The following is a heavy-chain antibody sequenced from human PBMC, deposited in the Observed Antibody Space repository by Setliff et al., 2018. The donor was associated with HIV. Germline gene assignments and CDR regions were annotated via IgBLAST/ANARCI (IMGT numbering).Heavy chain of an antibody. CDR3: ARGSWGSWRFDY. CDR1: GGAMNNNY. CDR2: IYIRRT. Sequence: PSETLSLTCTVSGGAMNNNYWRWIRQPAGKGLEWIGRIYIRRTNYNPSLKTRLTMSLDTSSNQFSLNLNSVTAADTAVYYCARGSWGSWRFDYWGQGTLVTVSS. D-gene: IGHD6-13*01. V-gene: IGHV4-4*07. J-gene: IGHJ4*02.